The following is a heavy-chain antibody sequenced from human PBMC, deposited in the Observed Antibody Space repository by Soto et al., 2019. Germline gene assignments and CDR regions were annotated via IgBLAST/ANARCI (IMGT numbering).Heavy chain of an antibody. J-gene: IGHJ3*02. CDR3: TTDVAAVSTTLYVDAFDI. CDR2: IKGDGSKT. Sequence: QLVESGGGLVQPGGSLRLSCEASGFSFTNDWMTWVRQAPGKGLEWVATIKGDGSKTSYLDSVRARVTVSRDNAKVKLYLQMNSLRAGDTALYYCTTDVAAVSTTLYVDAFDIWGQGPMVTVSS. V-gene: IGHV3-7*05. CDR1: GFSFTNDW. D-gene: IGHD2-8*01.